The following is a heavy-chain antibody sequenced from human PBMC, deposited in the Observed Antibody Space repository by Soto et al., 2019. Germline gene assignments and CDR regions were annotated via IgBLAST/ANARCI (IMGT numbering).Heavy chain of an antibody. CDR2: IKQDGSEK. J-gene: IGHJ2*01. V-gene: IGHV3-7*01. D-gene: IGHD2-2*01. CDR3: ARRYCSSTSCYASIWYFDL. Sequence: GGSLRLSCAASGFTFSSYWMSWVRQAPGKGLEWVANIKQDGSEKYYVDSVKGRFTISRDNAKNSLYLQMNSLGAEDTAVYYCARRYCSSTSCYASIWYFDLWGRGTLVTVSS. CDR1: GFTFSSYW.